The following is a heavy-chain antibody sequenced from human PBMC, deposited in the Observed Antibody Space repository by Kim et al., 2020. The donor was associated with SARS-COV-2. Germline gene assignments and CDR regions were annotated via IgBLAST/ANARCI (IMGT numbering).Heavy chain of an antibody. CDR2: IYYSGST. V-gene: IGHV4-39*01. CDR1: GGSISSSSYY. J-gene: IGHJ3*02. CDR3: AIQIVVPAAHGAVDAFDI. Sequence: SQTLSLTCTVSGGSISSSSYYWGWIRQPPGKGLEWIGSIYYSGSTYYNPSLKSRVTISVDTSKNQFSLKLSSVTAADTAVYYCAIQIVVPAAHGAVDAFDIWGQGTMVTVSS. D-gene: IGHD2-2*01.